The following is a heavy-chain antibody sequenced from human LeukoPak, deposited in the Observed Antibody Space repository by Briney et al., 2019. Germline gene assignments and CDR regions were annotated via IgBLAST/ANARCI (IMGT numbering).Heavy chain of an antibody. CDR3: ARDTAYGSGYYYYYMDV. J-gene: IGHJ6*03. CDR2: IIPIFGTA. V-gene: IGHV1-69*05. D-gene: IGHD3-10*01. CDR1: GGTFSSSA. Sequence: ASVKVSCKASGGTFSSSAISWVRQAPGQGLEWMGGIIPIFGTANYAQKFQGRVTITTDESTSTAYMELSSLRSEDTAVYYCARDTAYGSGYYYYYMDVWGKGPRSPSP.